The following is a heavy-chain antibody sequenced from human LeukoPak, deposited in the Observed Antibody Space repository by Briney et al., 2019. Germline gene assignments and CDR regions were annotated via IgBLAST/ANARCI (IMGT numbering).Heavy chain of an antibody. D-gene: IGHD2/OR15-2a*01. CDR3: ARENSRWTFDS. Sequence: SETLSLTCTVSGGSISSGSYYWSWIRQPAGKGLEWIGRIYTSGSTNYNPSLKSRVTISVDTSKNQFSLQLNSVTPDDSAIYYCARENSRWTFDSWGQGTLVAVSS. V-gene: IGHV4-61*02. CDR1: GGSISSGSYY. CDR2: IYTSGST. J-gene: IGHJ4*02.